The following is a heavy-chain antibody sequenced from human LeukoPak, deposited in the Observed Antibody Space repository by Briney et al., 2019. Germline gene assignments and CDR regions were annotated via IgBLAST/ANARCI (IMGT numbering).Heavy chain of an antibody. CDR2: ISSGGSI. D-gene: IGHD3-16*01. Sequence: PGGSLRLSCAASGFTFSNYNMSWVRQAPGKGLEWLSVISSGGSIFYADSVKGRFTISRDNSKNTLYLQMNSLRAEDTAVYYCARSIYDYVWGTYDYWGQGTLVTVSS. CDR1: GFTFSNYN. CDR3: ARSIYDYVWGTYDY. J-gene: IGHJ4*02. V-gene: IGHV3-53*01.